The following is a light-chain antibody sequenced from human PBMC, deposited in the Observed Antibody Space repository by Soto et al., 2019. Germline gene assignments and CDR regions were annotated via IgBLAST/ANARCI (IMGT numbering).Light chain of an antibody. J-gene: IGKJ4*01. Sequence: DIHLTQSPSSLSASVGDRVTITCRASQAITNNLAWYQQKPGNPPRLLIYEESTLHSGVPSRFSGRKVGTQFILAIDSMQTADFANYYCQQVKSYPRTFGGGTKVDIK. CDR3: QQVKSYPRT. CDR1: QAITNN. V-gene: IGKV1-9*01. CDR2: EES.